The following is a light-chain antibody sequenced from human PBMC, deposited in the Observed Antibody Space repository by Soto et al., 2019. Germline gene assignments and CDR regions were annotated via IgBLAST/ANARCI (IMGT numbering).Light chain of an antibody. J-gene: IGKJ2*01. CDR3: QQYNSYPYT. Sequence: DIQMTQSPSTLSASVGDRVTITCRASQSISSWLAWYQQKPGKAPNLLIYDASSLESGVPSRFSGSGSAAEFTLNISSLQPDDSATYPCQQYNSYPYTFGQGTKLEIK. CDR1: QSISSW. CDR2: DAS. V-gene: IGKV1-5*01.